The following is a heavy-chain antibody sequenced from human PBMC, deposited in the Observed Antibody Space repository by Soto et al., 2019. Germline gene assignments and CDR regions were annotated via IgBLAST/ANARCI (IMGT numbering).Heavy chain of an antibody. CDR2: INPSGGST. CDR3: ARDKDFGRALSPYYYYGMDV. D-gene: IGHD3-10*01. V-gene: IGHV1-46*01. CDR1: GYTFTSYY. Sequence: ASVKVSCKASGYTFTSYYMHWVRQAPGQGLEWMGIINPSGGSTSYAQKFQGRVTMTRDTSTSTVYMELSSLRSEDTAVYYCARDKDFGRALSPYYYYGMDVWGQGTTVTVYS. J-gene: IGHJ6*02.